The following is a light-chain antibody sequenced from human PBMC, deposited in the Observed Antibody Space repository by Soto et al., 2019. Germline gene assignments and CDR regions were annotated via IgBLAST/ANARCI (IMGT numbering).Light chain of an antibody. J-gene: IGKJ2*01. CDR1: QSVSSSY. CDR3: QQYGSSHPYT. Sequence: IELTQSPGTLSLSPGERATLSCRASQSVSSSYLVWYQQKPGQAPRLLIYSASIRATGIPDRFSGSGSGTHFTLTISRLEPEDFAFYYCQQYGSSHPYTFGQGTKVEI. CDR2: SAS. V-gene: IGKV3-20*01.